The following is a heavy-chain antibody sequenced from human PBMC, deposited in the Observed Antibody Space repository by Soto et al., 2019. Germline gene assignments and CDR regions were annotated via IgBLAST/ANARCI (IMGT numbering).Heavy chain of an antibody. V-gene: IGHV4-30-4*01. D-gene: IGHD3-16*01. Sequence: QVQLQESGPGLVKPSQTLSLTCTVSGGSISSGDYYWSWIRQPPGKGLEWIGYIYYSGSTYYNPSLKSRVTISGDTSKNQFSLKLSSVTAADTAVYYCARDPRGRLYYYGMDVWGQGTTVTVSS. J-gene: IGHJ6*02. CDR1: GGSISSGDYY. CDR3: ARDPRGRLYYYGMDV. CDR2: IYYSGST.